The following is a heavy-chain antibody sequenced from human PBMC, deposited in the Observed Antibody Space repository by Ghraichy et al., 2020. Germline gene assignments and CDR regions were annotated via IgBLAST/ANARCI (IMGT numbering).Heavy chain of an antibody. Sequence: GGSLRLSCAASGFTFSSYAMSWVRQAPGKGLEWVSAISGSGGSTYYADSVKGRFTISRDNSKNTLYLQMNSLRAEDTAVYYCAKVGGSGTEDYYYGMDVWGQGTTVTVSS. J-gene: IGHJ6*02. CDR1: GFTFSSYA. D-gene: IGHD3-10*01. CDR2: ISGSGGST. V-gene: IGHV3-23*01. CDR3: AKVGGSGTEDYYYGMDV.